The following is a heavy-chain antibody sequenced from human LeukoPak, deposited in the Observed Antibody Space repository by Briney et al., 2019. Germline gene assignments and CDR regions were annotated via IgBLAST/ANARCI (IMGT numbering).Heavy chain of an antibody. Sequence: SETLSLTCTVSGGSLSSYYWTWIRQPPGKGLEWIGYIYSRGLTRGSTNYNPSLKSRVTISVDTSKNQFSLKLSSVTAADTAVYYCARDQEYSGSYYRYFDYRGQGTLVTVSS. V-gene: IGHV4-59*01. CDR3: ARDQEYSGSYYRYFDY. D-gene: IGHD1-26*01. J-gene: IGHJ4*02. CDR2: IYSRGLTRGST. CDR1: GGSLSSYY.